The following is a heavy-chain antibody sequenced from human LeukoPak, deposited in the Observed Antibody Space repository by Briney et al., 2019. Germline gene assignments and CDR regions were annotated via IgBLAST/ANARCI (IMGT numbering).Heavy chain of an antibody. V-gene: IGHV3-33*01. CDR2: IWYDGSNK. CDR3: ARGAGYNYPHYFDY. Sequence: GGSLRLSCAASGFTFSSYGMHWVRQAPGKGLERVAVIWYDGSNKYYADSVKGRFTISRDNSENTLYLQMNSLRAEDTAVYYCARGAGYNYPHYFDYWGQGTLVTVSS. CDR1: GFTFSSYG. D-gene: IGHD5-24*01. J-gene: IGHJ4*02.